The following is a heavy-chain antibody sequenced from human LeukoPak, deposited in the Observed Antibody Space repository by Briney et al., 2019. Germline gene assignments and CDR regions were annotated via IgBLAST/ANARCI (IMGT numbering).Heavy chain of an antibody. CDR1: GFTFSTYN. CDR3: TRDVGASAPDAFDI. J-gene: IGHJ3*02. D-gene: IGHD1-26*01. V-gene: IGHV3-21*01. CDR2: ISSSSSYI. Sequence: PGGSLRLSCAASGFTFSTYNMNWVRQAPGKGLEWVSSISSSSSYIYYADSVKGRFTISRDNAKNSLYLQMNSLRAEDTDVYYCTRDVGASAPDAFDIWGRGTMVTVSS.